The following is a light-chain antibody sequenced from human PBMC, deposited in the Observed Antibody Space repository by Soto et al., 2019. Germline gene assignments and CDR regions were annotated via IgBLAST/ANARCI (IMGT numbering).Light chain of an antibody. CDR1: STNIGRNS. CDR2: TNN. Sequence: QSVLTQPPSASGTPGQRVSISCSGSSTNIGRNSISWYQNLPGTAPKLLIYTNNQRPSGVPARFSGSKSGTSASLAISGLQSEDEADYYCAALDDSLSGWVFGGGTKLTVL. V-gene: IGLV1-44*01. CDR3: AALDDSLSGWV. J-gene: IGLJ3*02.